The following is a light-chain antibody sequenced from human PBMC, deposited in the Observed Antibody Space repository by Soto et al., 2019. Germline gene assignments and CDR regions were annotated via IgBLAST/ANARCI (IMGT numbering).Light chain of an antibody. V-gene: IGKV3-15*01. CDR3: QQYNNWPPIT. Sequence: EIVMTQSPATLSVSPGERATLSCRASQSVSGNLAWYQQIPGQAPRLLIYGASTRATGIPARFSGSGSGTEFTLTISSLQSVDFAVYFCQQYNNWPPITIGHGTRLEIK. CDR1: QSVSGN. CDR2: GAS. J-gene: IGKJ5*01.